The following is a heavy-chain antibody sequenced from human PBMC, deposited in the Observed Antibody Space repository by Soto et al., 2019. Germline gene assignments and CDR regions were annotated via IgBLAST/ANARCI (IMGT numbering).Heavy chain of an antibody. CDR2: INHSGST. Sequence: SETLSLTCAVYGESLSGYYWSWIRQPPGKGLEWIGEINHSGSTTYNPSLKSRLSISVDTSKNHFSLKLNSVTAADTAVYYCARFTLWDREGPQYMDVWGKGTTVTVSS. V-gene: IGHV4-34*01. CDR1: GESLSGYY. D-gene: IGHD3-16*01. J-gene: IGHJ6*03. CDR3: ARFTLWDREGPQYMDV.